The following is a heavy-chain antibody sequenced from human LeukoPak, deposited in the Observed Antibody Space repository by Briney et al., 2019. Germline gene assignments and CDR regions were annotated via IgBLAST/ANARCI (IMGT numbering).Heavy chain of an antibody. Sequence: GGSLRLSCAASGFTFSSYMMNWVRQAPGKGPEWVSSINSGSTYTYYTESVKGRFTVSRDNAKNSLFLQMNSLRAEDTAIYYCARSLTTLTYEGYWGQGTLVTVSS. D-gene: IGHD1-1*01. CDR3: ARSLTTLTYEGY. CDR1: GFTFSSYM. J-gene: IGHJ4*02. CDR2: INSGSTYT. V-gene: IGHV3-21*01.